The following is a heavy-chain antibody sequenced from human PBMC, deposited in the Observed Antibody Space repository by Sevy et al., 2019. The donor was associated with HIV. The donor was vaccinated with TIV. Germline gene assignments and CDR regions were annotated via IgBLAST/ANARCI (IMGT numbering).Heavy chain of an antibody. CDR3: TTVPGRVVVAATPIHGNWYFDP. D-gene: IGHD2-15*01. Sequence: GGSLRLSCAASGFSFSNAWMNWVRQAPGKGLEWVGRIKSKADSGPTDYAAPVRGRFTISRDDSKKTLYLQMNSLKTEDTAVYYCTTVPGRVVVAATPIHGNWYFDPWGRRTLVTVSS. V-gene: IGHV3-15*07. CDR1: GFSFSNAW. CDR2: IKSKADSGPT. J-gene: IGHJ2*01.